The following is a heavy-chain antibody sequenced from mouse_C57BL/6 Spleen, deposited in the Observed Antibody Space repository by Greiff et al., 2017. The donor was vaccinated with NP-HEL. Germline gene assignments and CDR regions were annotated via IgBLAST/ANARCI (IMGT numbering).Heavy chain of an antibody. Sequence: EVQLQESGGGLVKPGGSLKLSCAASGFTFSSYAMSWVRQTPEKRLEWVATISDGGSYTYYPDNVKGRFTISRDNAKNNLYLQMSHLKSEDTAMYYCAREKLTGPFAYWGQGTLVTVSA. CDR1: GFTFSSYA. D-gene: IGHD4-1*01. CDR3: AREKLTGPFAY. V-gene: IGHV5-4*01. CDR2: ISDGGSYT. J-gene: IGHJ3*01.